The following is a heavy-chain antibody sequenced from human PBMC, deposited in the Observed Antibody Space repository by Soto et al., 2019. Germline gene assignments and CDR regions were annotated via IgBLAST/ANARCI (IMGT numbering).Heavy chain of an antibody. J-gene: IGHJ6*02. D-gene: IGHD5-18*01. Sequence: QVQLVQSGAEVKKPGSSVKVSCRASGGTFSNYAISWVRQAPGQGLEWMAGIIPIFGTTNYAQKFQGRVTITADKFTSTAFMELSSLRSEDTAVYYCARNIVRPRLTSDTVIDYYYYFMDVWGQGTTVTVSS. CDR2: IIPIFGTT. CDR3: ARNIVRPRLTSDTVIDYYYYFMDV. CDR1: GGTFSNYA. V-gene: IGHV1-69*06.